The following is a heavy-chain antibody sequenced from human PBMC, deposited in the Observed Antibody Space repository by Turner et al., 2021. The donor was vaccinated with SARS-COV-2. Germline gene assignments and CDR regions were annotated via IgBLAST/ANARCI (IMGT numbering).Heavy chain of an antibody. D-gene: IGHD4-4*01. Sequence: EVQLVESGGCLVQPGGSLRLSCAASGFTFTNHWIGWVRQAPGEGLEWVAIISQDGSQKNYVDSLRGRFTISRDNAKQSLYLQMNSLRADDTAVYYCARDSGFYRFDFWGQGTLVTVSS. CDR3: ARDSGFYRFDF. CDR1: GFTFTNHW. V-gene: IGHV3-7*03. J-gene: IGHJ4*02. CDR2: ISQDGSQK.